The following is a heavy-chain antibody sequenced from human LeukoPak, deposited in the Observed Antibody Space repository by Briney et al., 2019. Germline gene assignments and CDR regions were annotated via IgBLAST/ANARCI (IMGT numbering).Heavy chain of an antibody. CDR2: ISLGGSTK. D-gene: IGHD2/OR15-2a*01. CDR3: GSFDY. CDR1: GFTFSDNY. Sequence: KPGGSLRLSCAASGFTFSDNYLSWIRQAPGKGLEWISYISLGGSTKYYADSVKGRFTISRDNAKNSLYLQMNGLRAGDTALYHCGSFDYWGQGTLVTVSS. V-gene: IGHV3-11*04. J-gene: IGHJ4*02.